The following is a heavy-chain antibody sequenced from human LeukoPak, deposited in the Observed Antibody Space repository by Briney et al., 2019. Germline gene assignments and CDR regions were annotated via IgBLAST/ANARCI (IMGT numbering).Heavy chain of an antibody. J-gene: IGHJ6*02. CDR1: GFTFSSYN. CDR2: ISYDGSNE. CDR3: ARDSSGGEDYGMDV. D-gene: IGHD3-22*01. V-gene: IGHV3-30*04. Sequence: PGGSLRLSCAASGFTFSSYNMHWVRQAPGKGLEWVAVISYDGSNEHYADSVKGRFTISRDNSKNALYLQMNSLRAEDTAVYYCARDSSGGEDYGMDVWGQGTTVTVSS.